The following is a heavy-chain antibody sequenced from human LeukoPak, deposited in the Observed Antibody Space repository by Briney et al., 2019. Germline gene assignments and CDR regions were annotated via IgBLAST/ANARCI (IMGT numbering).Heavy chain of an antibody. Sequence: SETLSLTCTVSGGSISTYYWSWIRQPPGKGLEWIGYIYYSGSTYYNPSLKSRVTISVDTSKNQFSLRLTSVTAADTAVYYCVRGRGYYDAFDTWGQGTMVTVSS. CDR3: VRGRGYYDAFDT. CDR2: IYYSGST. J-gene: IGHJ3*02. V-gene: IGHV4-59*12. D-gene: IGHD3-22*01. CDR1: GGSISTYY.